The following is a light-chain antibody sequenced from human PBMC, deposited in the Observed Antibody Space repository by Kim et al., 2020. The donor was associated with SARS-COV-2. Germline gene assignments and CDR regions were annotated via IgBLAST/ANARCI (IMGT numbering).Light chain of an antibody. CDR2: LGS. J-gene: IGKJ4*01. CDR3: MQALQTPFT. Sequence: LASISCRSSQSLLHSNGYNYLDWYLQKPGPSPQLLIYLGSNRASGVPDRFSGSGSGTDFTLKISRVEAEDVWVYYCMQALQTPFTFGGGTKVYIK. V-gene: IGKV2-28*01. CDR1: QSLLHSNGYNY.